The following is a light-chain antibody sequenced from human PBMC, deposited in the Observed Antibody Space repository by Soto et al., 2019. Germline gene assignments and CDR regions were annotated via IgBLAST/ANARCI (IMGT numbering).Light chain of an antibody. CDR2: DAS. Sequence: EVVLTQSPATLSLSPGDRATLSCRASQSVSHALAWYQQKPGQAPRLLIHDASSRATGIPARFSGSGSETDFTLTISSREPEDVAVYYCQQRGSWPPSITFGEGTRLEIK. CDR1: QSVSHA. V-gene: IGKV3-11*01. J-gene: IGKJ5*01. CDR3: QQRGSWPPSIT.